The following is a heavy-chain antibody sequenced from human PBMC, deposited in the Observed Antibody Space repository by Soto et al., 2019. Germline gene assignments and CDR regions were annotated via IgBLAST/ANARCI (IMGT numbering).Heavy chain of an antibody. CDR3: ARGFKPVVVVAATPLRAFDI. CDR1: GGSCSGYY. J-gene: IGHJ3*02. CDR2: INHSGST. V-gene: IGHV4-34*01. Sequence: PSETLSLTCAVYGGSCSGYYWSWIRQPPGKGREWIGEINHSGSTNYNPSLKSRVTISVDTSKNQFSLKLSSVTAADTAVYSCARGFKPVVVVAATPLRAFDIWGQGRMVTVSS. D-gene: IGHD2-15*01.